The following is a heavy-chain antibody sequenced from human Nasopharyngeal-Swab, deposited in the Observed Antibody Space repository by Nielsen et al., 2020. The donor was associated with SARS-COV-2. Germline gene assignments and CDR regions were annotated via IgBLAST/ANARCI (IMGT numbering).Heavy chain of an antibody. J-gene: IGHJ2*01. CDR2: INPSGGST. CDR1: GYTFSNYY. V-gene: IGHV1-46*01. D-gene: IGHD4-17*01. CDR3: ARDGDGNWYFDL. Sequence: VSVKVSCKASGYTFSNYYMHWVRQAPGQGLEWMGIINPSGGSTSYAQKFQGRVTMTRDTSTSTVYMELSSLRSEDTAVYYCARDGDGNWYFDLWGRGTLVTVSS.